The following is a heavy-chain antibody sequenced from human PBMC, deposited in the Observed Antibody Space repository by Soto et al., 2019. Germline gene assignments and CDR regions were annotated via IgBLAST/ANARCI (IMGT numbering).Heavy chain of an antibody. Sequence: PSETLSLTCAVSGGSISSSNWWSWVRQPPGKGLEWIGSIYYSGSTYYNPSLNSRVTVSVDTSKNQFSLKVTSVTAADTAVYYCARLHGYCISSSCHGHYAMDVWGQGTTVTVS. V-gene: IGHV4-39*01. CDR3: ARLHGYCISSSCHGHYAMDV. D-gene: IGHD2-2*01. CDR2: IYYSGST. CDR1: GGSISSSNW. J-gene: IGHJ6*02.